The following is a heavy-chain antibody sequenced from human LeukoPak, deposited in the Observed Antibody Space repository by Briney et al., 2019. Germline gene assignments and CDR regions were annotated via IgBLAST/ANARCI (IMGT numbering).Heavy chain of an antibody. CDR1: GFTFSSYW. CDR3: ARDLLGYSYDAYYFDF. CDR2: IWYDGSKK. V-gene: IGHV3-33*08. Sequence: GGSLRLSCAASGFTFSSYWMSWVRQAPGKGLEWVAVIWYDGSKKYHADSVKGRFTISRDNSKNTLYLQMNSLRAEDTAVYYCARDLLGYSYDAYYFDFWGQGTLVTVSS. J-gene: IGHJ4*02. D-gene: IGHD5-18*01.